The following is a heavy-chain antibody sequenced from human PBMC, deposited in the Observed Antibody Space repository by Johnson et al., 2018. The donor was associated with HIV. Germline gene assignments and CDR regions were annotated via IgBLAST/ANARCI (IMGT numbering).Heavy chain of an antibody. Sequence: QVQLVESGGGVVQPGRSLRLSCAASGFTFSSYAMHWVRQAPGKGLEWVAVISYDGTNKYYADSVKGRFTISRDNSKNTLYLQMNSLRAEDTAFYYCARGLHHSTSWTDHFDIWGHGTMVIVSS. D-gene: IGHD6-13*01. CDR2: ISYDGTNK. CDR3: ARGLHHSTSWTDHFDI. V-gene: IGHV3-30-3*01. J-gene: IGHJ3*02. CDR1: GFTFSSYA.